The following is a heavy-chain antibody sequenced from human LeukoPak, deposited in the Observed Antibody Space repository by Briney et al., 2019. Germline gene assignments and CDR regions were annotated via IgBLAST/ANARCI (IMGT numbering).Heavy chain of an antibody. Sequence: SETLSLTCTVSGGSISSYYWSWIRQPAGKGLEWIGRIYTSGSTNYNPSLKSRVTMSVDTSKNQFSLKLSSVTAADTAVYYCARVRNGRVSYYYYYYMDVWGKGTTVTVSS. CDR3: ARVRNGRVSYYYYYYMDV. CDR1: GGSISSYY. D-gene: IGHD6-6*01. V-gene: IGHV4-4*07. J-gene: IGHJ6*03. CDR2: IYTSGST.